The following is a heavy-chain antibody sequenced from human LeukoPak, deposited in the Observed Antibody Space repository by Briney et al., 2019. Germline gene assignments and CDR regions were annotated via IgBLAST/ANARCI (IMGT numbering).Heavy chain of an antibody. CDR2: INHSGST. CDR3: AREAVAAAGVGMDV. CDR1: GGSFSGYY. V-gene: IGHV4-34*01. D-gene: IGHD6-13*01. Sequence: ETLSLTCAVYGGSFSGYYWSWIRQPPGKGLEWIGEINHSGSTNYNPSLKSRVTISVDTSKNQFSLKLSSVTAADTAVYYCAREAVAAAGVGMDVWGKGTTVTVSS. J-gene: IGHJ6*04.